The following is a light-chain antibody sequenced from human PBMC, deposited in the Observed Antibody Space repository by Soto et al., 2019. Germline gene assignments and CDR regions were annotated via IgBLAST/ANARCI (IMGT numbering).Light chain of an antibody. Sequence: IQMTQSPSTLAGSVGSRLTISCRASQTISSWLAWYQQKTGKAPKTLIYKASTLNSGVPSRFSGSGSGTEFNLTISSLQTDDFATYYCQHYNSYSEAFGQGTKVDI. J-gene: IGKJ1*01. CDR3: QHYNSYSEA. CDR1: QTISSW. V-gene: IGKV1-5*03. CDR2: KAS.